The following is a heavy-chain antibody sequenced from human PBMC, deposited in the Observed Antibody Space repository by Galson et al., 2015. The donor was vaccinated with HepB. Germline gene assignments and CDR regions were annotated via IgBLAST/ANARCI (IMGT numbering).Heavy chain of an antibody. D-gene: IGHD3-3*01. Sequence: ATLSLTCTVSGGSISSYYWSWIRQPPGKGLEWIGYIYYSGSTNYNPSLKSRVTISVDTSKNQFSLKLSSVTAADTAVYYCARFALDYDFWSGIDPWGQGTLVTVSS. CDR2: IYYSGST. CDR1: GGSISSYY. V-gene: IGHV4-59*01. J-gene: IGHJ5*02. CDR3: ARFALDYDFWSGIDP.